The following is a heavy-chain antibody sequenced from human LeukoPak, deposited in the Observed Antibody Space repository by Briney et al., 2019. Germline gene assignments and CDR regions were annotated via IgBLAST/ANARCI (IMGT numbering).Heavy chain of an antibody. CDR2: MNPNSGNT. CDR1: GYTFTSYD. V-gene: IGHV1-8*01. D-gene: IGHD6-19*01. Sequence: ASVKVSCKASGYTFTSYDINWVRQATGQGLGWMGWMNPNSGNTGYAQKFQGRVTMTRNTSISTAYMELSSLRSEDTAVYYCARGPSSGWYSPRMNYWGQGTLVTVSS. CDR3: ARGPSSGWYSPRMNY. J-gene: IGHJ4*02.